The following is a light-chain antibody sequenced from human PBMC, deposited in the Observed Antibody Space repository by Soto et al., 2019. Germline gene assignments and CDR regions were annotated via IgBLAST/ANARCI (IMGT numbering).Light chain of an antibody. V-gene: IGKV1-27*01. CDR3: QKCKVAPFP. CDR1: QDIGNF. Sequence: IPMTPSPSSVSASLGDRVTITCRASQDIGNFLAWYQQKPGKVPKLLIYAASTLQSGVPSRFSGSGSGTDFTLTISSLQPEDVAPYYCQKCKVAPFPFCGGTKVDIK. J-gene: IGKJ4*01. CDR2: AAS.